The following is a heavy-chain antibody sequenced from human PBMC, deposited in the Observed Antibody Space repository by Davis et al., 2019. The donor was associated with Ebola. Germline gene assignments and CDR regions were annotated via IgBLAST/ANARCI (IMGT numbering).Heavy chain of an antibody. CDR2: IIPIFGTA. D-gene: IGHD5-12*01. Sequence: SVKVSCKASGGTFSSYAISWVRQAPGQGLEWMGGIIPIFGTANYAQKFQGRVTMTRDTSTSTVYMELSSLRSEDTAVYYCAASGYDEFDYWGQGTLVTVSS. J-gene: IGHJ4*02. CDR1: GGTFSSYA. V-gene: IGHV1-69*05. CDR3: AASGYDEFDY.